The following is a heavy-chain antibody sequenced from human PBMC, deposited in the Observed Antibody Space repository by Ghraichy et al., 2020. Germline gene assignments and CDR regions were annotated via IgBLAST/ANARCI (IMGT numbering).Heavy chain of an antibody. D-gene: IGHD1-1*01. CDR3: AHRTSQLAFDY. V-gene: IGHV2-5*02. Sequence: QTLSLTCTFSGFSLSTSGVGVGWIRQPPGKALEWLALIYWDDDKRYSPSLKSRLTITKDTSKNQVVLTMTNMDPVDTATYYCAHRTSQLAFDYWGQGTLVTVSS. CDR1: GFSLSTSGVG. CDR2: IYWDDDK. J-gene: IGHJ4*02.